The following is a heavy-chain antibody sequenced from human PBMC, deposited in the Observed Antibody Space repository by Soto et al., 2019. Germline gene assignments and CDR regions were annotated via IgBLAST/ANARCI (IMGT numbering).Heavy chain of an antibody. CDR3: ARTQLFSSGWWRAFDI. Sequence: QVQLQESGPGLVKPSQTLSLTCTVSGGSISSGGYYWSWIRQHPGKGLEWIGYIYYSGSTYYNPSFKSRVTISVDTSKNQFSLKLSSVTAADTAVYYCARTQLFSSGWWRAFDIWGQGTMVTVSS. J-gene: IGHJ3*02. V-gene: IGHV4-31*03. CDR1: GGSISSGGYY. CDR2: IYYSGST. D-gene: IGHD6-19*01.